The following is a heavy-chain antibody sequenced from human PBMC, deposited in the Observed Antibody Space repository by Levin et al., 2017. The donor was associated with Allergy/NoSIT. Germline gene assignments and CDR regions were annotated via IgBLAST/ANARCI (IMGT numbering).Heavy chain of an antibody. D-gene: IGHD3-10*01. V-gene: IGHV3-30*04. J-gene: IGHJ4*02. CDR3: VIPLWGFGDFSLDY. Sequence: GGSLRLSCAASGFTFSSYAMHWVRQAPGKGLEWVAVISYDGSNKYYADSVKGRFSISRDNSKNTLYLQMNSLRAEDTAVYYCVIPLWGFGDFSLDYWGQGTLVTVSS. CDR1: GFTFSSYA. CDR2: ISYDGSNK.